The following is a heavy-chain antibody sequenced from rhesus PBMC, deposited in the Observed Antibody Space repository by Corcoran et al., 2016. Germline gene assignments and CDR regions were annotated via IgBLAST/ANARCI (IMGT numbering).Heavy chain of an antibody. CDR2: VDGNIAAT. CDR1: GGSIGGYY. J-gene: IGHJ2*01. V-gene: IGHV4-81*01. CDR3: ARRRYFDI. Sequence: QVQLQESGPGLVKPSETLSLTCAVSGGSIGGYYWSWVRQAPGKGLEWIGNVDGNIAATNYNPSTNSRVTINKDASKNLFSLKLGAVTSADSAGYYCARRRYFDIWGPGTPITISS.